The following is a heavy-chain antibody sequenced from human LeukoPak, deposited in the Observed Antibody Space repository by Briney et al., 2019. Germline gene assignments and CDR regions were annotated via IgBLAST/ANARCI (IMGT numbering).Heavy chain of an antibody. CDR2: INESGANT. CDR1: GLSFSTSG. CDR3: ATDAGSGWPFDY. Sequence: GGSLRLSCAASGLSFSTSGMSWVRQAPGKGPEWVSTINESGANTHYADSVKGRFTISRDNSKNTLYLQMNSLRADDTAVYYCATDAGSGWPFDYWGQDTLVTVSS. D-gene: IGHD6-25*01. V-gene: IGHV3-23*01. J-gene: IGHJ4*02.